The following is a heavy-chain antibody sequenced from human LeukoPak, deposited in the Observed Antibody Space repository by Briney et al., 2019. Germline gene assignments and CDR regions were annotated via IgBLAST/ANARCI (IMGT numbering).Heavy chain of an antibody. Sequence: PGGSLRLSCAASGFTFSSYSMNWVRQAPGKGLEWVSSISSSSSYIYYADSVKGRFTISRDNAKNSLYLQMSSLRAEDTAVYYCARLVEGRYCSGGSCYSDYYYYMDVWGKGTTVTISS. CDR1: GFTFSSYS. CDR2: ISSSSSYI. J-gene: IGHJ6*03. CDR3: ARLVEGRYCSGGSCYSDYYYYMDV. V-gene: IGHV3-21*01. D-gene: IGHD2-15*01.